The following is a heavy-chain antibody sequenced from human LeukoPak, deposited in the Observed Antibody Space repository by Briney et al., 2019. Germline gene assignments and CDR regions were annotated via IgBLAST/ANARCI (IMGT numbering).Heavy chain of an antibody. CDR3: AGDGGNGALGY. CDR2: SGST. CDR1: GGSISSYY. V-gene: IGHV4-59*01. D-gene: IGHD4-23*01. Sequence: SETLSLTCTVSGGSISSYYWSWIRQSPGKGLEWIGYSGSTNYNPSLKSQVIISVDTSKNQFSLKLTSVTAADTAVYYCAGDGGNGALGYWGQGILVTVSS. J-gene: IGHJ4*02.